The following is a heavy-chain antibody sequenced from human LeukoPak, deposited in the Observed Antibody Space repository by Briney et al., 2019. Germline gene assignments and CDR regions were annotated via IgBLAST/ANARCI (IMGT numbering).Heavy chain of an antibody. CDR3: AKSCSGGSCYYDY. CDR1: GFTFNTNA. V-gene: IGHV3-30*02. CDR2: IWYRGNRT. J-gene: IGHJ4*02. Sequence: GGSLRLSCAASGFTFNTNAMQWVRQAPGKGLECGAIIWYRGNRTYYADSVKGRFTISRDNSNNTLYLQMNSLRAEDTAVYYCAKSCSGGSCYYDYWGQGTLVTVSS. D-gene: IGHD2-15*01.